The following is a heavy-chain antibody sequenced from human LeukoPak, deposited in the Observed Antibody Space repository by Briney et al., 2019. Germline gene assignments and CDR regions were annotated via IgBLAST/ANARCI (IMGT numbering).Heavy chain of an antibody. J-gene: IGHJ4*02. Sequence: SETLSLTCTVSAYFIHSGYYWGWIRQPPGKGLEWIGSIYHSGSTYYNPSLKSRVTISVDTSKNQFSLKLSSVTAADTAVYYCAKHYMGSYDNRGLDYWGQGTLVTVSS. CDR3: AKHYMGSYDNRGLDY. CDR2: IYHSGST. D-gene: IGHD3-10*01. V-gene: IGHV4-38-2*02. CDR1: AYFIHSGYY.